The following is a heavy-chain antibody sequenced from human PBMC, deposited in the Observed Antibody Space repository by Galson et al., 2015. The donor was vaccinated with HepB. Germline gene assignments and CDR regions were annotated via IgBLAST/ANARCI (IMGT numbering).Heavy chain of an antibody. CDR1: GGSTSRHY. V-gene: IGHV4-34*01. J-gene: IGHJ4*02. D-gene: IGHD2-21*01. CDR3: AGQRPTASRFRSDGGASFWAY. CDR2: ISHSGIT. Sequence: SETLSLTCSVSGGSTSRHYWTWIRQTPGKGLEWIGEISHSGITNYNPSLKSRLTMSLDTSKTQFSLILTSVSASDTAVYYCAGQRPTASRFRSDGGASFWAYWGQGTLVTVSS.